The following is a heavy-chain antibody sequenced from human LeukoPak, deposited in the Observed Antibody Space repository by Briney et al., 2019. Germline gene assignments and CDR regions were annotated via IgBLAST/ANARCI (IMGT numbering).Heavy chain of an antibody. CDR3: AAVVVFTPY. CDR1: GFTFSSNG. D-gene: IGHD3-22*01. CDR2: IRYDGSNK. Sequence: GGSLRLSCAASGFTFSSNGMHWVRQAPGKGLEWVALIRYDGSNKDYADSVKGRFTVSRDNSKNMLYLQMNSLRAEDTAVYYCAAVVVFTPYWGQGTHVPCSS. J-gene: IGHJ4*02. V-gene: IGHV3-30*02.